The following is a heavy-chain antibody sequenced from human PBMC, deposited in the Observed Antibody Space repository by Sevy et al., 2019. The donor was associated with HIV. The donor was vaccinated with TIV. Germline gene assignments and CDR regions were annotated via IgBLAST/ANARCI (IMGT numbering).Heavy chain of an antibody. CDR3: AKEQSSGYFDY. J-gene: IGHJ4*02. CDR2: ISGSGDRT. D-gene: IGHD3-22*01. V-gene: IGHV3-23*01. CDR1: GFSFSTYD. Sequence: GGSLRLSCAASGFSFSTYDITWVRQAPGKGLEWLSGISGSGDRTYYADSVKGRLTIFRDNSENTLYLQMNSLRAEDTAVYFCAKEQSSGYFDYWGQGTLVTVSS.